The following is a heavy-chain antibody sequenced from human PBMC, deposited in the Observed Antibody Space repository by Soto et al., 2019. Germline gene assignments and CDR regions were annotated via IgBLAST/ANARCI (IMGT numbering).Heavy chain of an antibody. CDR1: GGSMSGAGSF. D-gene: IGHD3-10*01. CDR3: ASSYYDASGCPLGY. Sequence: QVQLQESGPGLVKPSQTLSLTCTVSGGSMSGAGSFWSWIRQHPGKGLEWVGCIYLSGNSYHNPSLKSRLTKSQDTSRNQFPLSLSSVTAADTAVYYCASSYYDASGCPLGYWGQGALVTVSS. J-gene: IGHJ4*02. V-gene: IGHV4-31*03. CDR2: IYLSGNS.